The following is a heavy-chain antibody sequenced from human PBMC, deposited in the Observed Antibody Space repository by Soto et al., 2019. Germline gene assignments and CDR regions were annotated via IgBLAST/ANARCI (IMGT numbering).Heavy chain of an antibody. CDR1: GYTFTGYY. Sequence: ASVKVSCKASGYTFTGYYMHWVRQAPGQGLEWMGWTNPNSGDTNYVQKFQGWVTMTRDTSISTTYMELSRLRSDDTAVYFCAKGSGSHDYFDYWGQGTLVTVSS. CDR3: AKGSGSHDYFDY. V-gene: IGHV1-2*04. CDR2: TNPNSGDT. D-gene: IGHD3-10*01. J-gene: IGHJ4*02.